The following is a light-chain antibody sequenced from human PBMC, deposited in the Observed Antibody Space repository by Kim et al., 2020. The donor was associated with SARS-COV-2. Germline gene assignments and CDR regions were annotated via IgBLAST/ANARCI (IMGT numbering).Light chain of an antibody. CDR1: SGSIASNY. Sequence: NFMLTQPHSVSESPGKTVTISCTRSSGSIASNYVQWYQQRPGSSPTTVIYEHNERPSGVPNRFSGSIDSSSNSASLTISGLKTEDEADDYCQSYDSTNPYWVFGGGTKLTVL. CDR3: QSYDSTNPYWV. V-gene: IGLV6-57*01. J-gene: IGLJ3*02. CDR2: EHN.